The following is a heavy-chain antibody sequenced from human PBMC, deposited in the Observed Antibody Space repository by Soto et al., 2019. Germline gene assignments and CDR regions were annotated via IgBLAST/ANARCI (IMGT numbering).Heavy chain of an antibody. CDR1: GGTFSSYA. J-gene: IGHJ3*02. CDR3: ASPAVAEDDAFDI. D-gene: IGHD6-19*01. CDR2: IIPIFGTA. V-gene: IGHV1-69*13. Sequence: ASVKVSCKASGGTFSSYAISWVRQAPGQGLEWMGGIIPIFGTANYAQKFQGRVTITADESTSTAYMELSSLRAEDTAVYYCASPAVAEDDAFDIWGQGTMVTVSS.